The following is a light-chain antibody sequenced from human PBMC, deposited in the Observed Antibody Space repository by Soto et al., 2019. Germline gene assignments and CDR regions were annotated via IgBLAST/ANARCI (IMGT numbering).Light chain of an antibody. CDR1: SSDVGGYDF. CDR3: CSFAGSYTLYA. J-gene: IGLJ1*01. Sequence: QSALTQPRSVSGSPGQSVTISCTGTSSDVGGYDFVSWYQQHPAKAPKLIIFDVTKRPSGVPDRFSGSKSGNTASLTISGLQAEDEADYYCCSFAGSYTLYAFGTGTKVTVL. V-gene: IGLV2-11*01. CDR2: DVT.